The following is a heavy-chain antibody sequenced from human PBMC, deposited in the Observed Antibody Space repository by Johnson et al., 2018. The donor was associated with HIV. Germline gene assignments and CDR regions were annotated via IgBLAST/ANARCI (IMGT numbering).Heavy chain of an antibody. J-gene: IGHJ3*02. CDR3: ARGGGSSWSDAFDI. CDR2: IRYDGRNK. D-gene: IGHD6-13*01. V-gene: IGHV3-30*02. Sequence: QVQLVESGGGVVQPGGSLRLSCAASGFTFSSYGMHWVRQAPGKGLEWVAFIRYDGRNKYYVDSVKGRFTISRDNAKNSLYLQMNSLRAEDTAGYYCARGGGSSWSDAFDIWGQGTMVTVSS. CDR1: GFTFSSYG.